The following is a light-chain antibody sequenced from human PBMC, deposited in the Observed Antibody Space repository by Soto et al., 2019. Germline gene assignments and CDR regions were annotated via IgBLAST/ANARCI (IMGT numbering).Light chain of an antibody. CDR1: QGIRND. CDR2: AAS. J-gene: IGKJ4*01. V-gene: IGKV1-17*01. CDR3: HQYGNSPLT. Sequence: DIQMTQSPASLSASVGDRVIITCRASQGIRNDLGWYQQKVGKAPKRLIFAASSLQSGVPSRFSGSGSGKAFTLTISRLEPEDFALYYCHQYGNSPLTFGGGTKVDIK.